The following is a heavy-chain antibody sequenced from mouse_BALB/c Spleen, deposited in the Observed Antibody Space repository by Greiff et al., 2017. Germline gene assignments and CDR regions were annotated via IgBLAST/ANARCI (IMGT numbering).Heavy chain of an antibody. J-gene: IGHJ2*01. Sequence: QVQLKQPGAELVKPGASVKLSCKASGYTFTSYWMHWVKQRPGQGLEWIGEINPSNGRTNYNEKFKSKATLTVDKSSSTAYMQLSSLTSEDSAVYYCARRITTVVVDYWGQGTTLTVSS. CDR2: INPSNGRT. CDR3: ARRITTVVVDY. CDR1: GYTFTSYW. V-gene: IGHV1S81*02. D-gene: IGHD1-1*01.